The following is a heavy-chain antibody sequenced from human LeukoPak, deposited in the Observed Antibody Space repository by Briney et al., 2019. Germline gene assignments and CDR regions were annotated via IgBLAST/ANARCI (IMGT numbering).Heavy chain of an antibody. V-gene: IGHV4-61*02. CDR2: IYTSGST. CDR1: GGSISSSSYY. CDR3: AREALYGSGSYYPNWFDP. J-gene: IGHJ5*02. D-gene: IGHD3-10*01. Sequence: PSETLSLTCTVSGGSISSSSYYWSWIRQPAGKGLEWIGRIYTSGSTNYNPSLKSRVTISVDTSKNQFSLKLSSVTAADTAVYYCAREALYGSGSYYPNWFDPWGQGTLVTVSS.